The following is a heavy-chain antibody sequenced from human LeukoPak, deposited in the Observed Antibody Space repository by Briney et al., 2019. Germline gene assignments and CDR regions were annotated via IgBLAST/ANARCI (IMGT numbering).Heavy chain of an antibody. CDR1: GFTFSSYA. V-gene: IGHV3-64D*09. CDR3: VITSATGPLDY. D-gene: IGHD6-6*01. Sequence: GGSLRLSCSASGFTFSSYAMHWVRQAPGKGLEYVSAISGNGGNTYYADSLKGRFTISRDNSENTLYLQMSSLRVEDTAVYYCVITSATGPLDYWGQGTLVTVSS. J-gene: IGHJ4*02. CDR2: ISGNGGNT.